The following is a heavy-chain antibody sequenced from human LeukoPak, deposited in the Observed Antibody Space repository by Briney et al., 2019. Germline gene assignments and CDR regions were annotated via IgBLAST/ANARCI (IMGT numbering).Heavy chain of an antibody. CDR3: APSLKWELPGGGGMDV. V-gene: IGHV1-69*13. Sequence: GASVKVSCKASGGTFSSYAISWVRQAPGQGLEWMGGIIPIFGTANYAQKFQGRVTITADESTSTAYMELSSLRSEDTAVYYCAPSLKWELPGGGGMDVWGQGTTVTVSS. J-gene: IGHJ6*02. D-gene: IGHD1-26*01. CDR2: IIPIFGTA. CDR1: GGTFSSYA.